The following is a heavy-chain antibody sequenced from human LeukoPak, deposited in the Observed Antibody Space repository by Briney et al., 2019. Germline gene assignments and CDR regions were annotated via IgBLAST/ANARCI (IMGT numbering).Heavy chain of an antibody. V-gene: IGHV3-23*01. CDR1: GFTFSSYR. CDR2: ISGSGGST. J-gene: IGHJ4*02. Sequence: GGSLRLSCAPSGFTFSSYRMIWVRQAPGKGREWVSAISGSGGSTYYADSVKGRFTISRDNSKNTLYLQMNSLRAEDTAVYYRAKVSHHITMIVVAPYYFDYWGQGTLVTVSS. D-gene: IGHD3-22*01. CDR3: AKVSHHITMIVVAPYYFDY.